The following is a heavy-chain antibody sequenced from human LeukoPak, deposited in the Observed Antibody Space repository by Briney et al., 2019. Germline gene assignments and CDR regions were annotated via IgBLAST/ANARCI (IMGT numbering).Heavy chain of an antibody. Sequence: GESLKISCKGSGYSFTKYWIGWVRQMAGKGLEWMGIIYPGDSDTRYSPTFQGQVTISADNSINTAYLQWSSLKASDTAMYYCARALTGISDPHYFDFWGQGTLVTVSS. D-gene: IGHD1-20*01. CDR2: IYPGDSDT. CDR3: ARALTGISDPHYFDF. J-gene: IGHJ4*02. CDR1: GYSFTKYW. V-gene: IGHV5-51*01.